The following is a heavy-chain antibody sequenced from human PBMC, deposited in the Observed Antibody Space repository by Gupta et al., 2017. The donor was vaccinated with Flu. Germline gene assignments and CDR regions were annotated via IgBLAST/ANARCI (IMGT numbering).Heavy chain of an antibody. CDR2: IRTGGTTI. D-gene: IGHD3-10*01. V-gene: IGHV3-48*03. CDR3: AREVSGGGKYYFDY. J-gene: IGHJ4*02. Sequence: GKGLEWVSYIRTGGTTIYYADSVKGRFTISRDNAKNSLYLQMNSLRAEDTGVYYCAREVSGGGKYYFDYWGQGTLVTVSS.